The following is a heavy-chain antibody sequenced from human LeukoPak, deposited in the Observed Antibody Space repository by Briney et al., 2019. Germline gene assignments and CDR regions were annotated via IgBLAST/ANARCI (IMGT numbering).Heavy chain of an antibody. CDR3: ARDHRIVGATPSWFDP. CDR2: INPNSGGT. D-gene: IGHD1-26*01. J-gene: IGHJ5*02. Sequence: ASVKVSCKASGYTFTGYYMHWVRQAPGQGLEWMGWINPNSGGTNYAQKFQGRVTMTRDTSISTAYMELSRLRSDDTAVYYCARDHRIVGATPSWFDPWGQGTLVTISS. V-gene: IGHV1-2*02. CDR1: GYTFTGYY.